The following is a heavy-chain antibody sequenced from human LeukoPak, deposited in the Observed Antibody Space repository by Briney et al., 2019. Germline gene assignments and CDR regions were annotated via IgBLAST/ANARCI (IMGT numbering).Heavy chain of an antibody. D-gene: IGHD6-13*01. CDR2: ISSSSSTI. J-gene: IGHJ6*03. V-gene: IGHV3-48*01. CDR3: ARAEYSSSWWIGDPGYYYYYMDV. Sequence: GGSLRLSCAASGFTFSHYSMNWVRQAPGKGLEWVSYISSSSSTIYYPDSLKGRFTISRDNAKNSLYLQMNSLRAEDTAVYYCARAEYSSSWWIGDPGYYYYYMDVWGKGTTVTISS. CDR1: GFTFSHYS.